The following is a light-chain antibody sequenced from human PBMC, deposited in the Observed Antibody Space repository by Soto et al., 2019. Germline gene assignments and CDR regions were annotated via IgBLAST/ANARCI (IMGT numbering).Light chain of an antibody. CDR1: SSDVGGYNY. CDR3: SSYTITSTYV. J-gene: IGLJ1*01. V-gene: IGLV2-14*01. Sequence: SVLTQPASVSGSPGQSITISCTGTSSDVGGYNYVSWYQQHPGKAPKLMIYEVSDRPSGVSNRFSGSKSGNTASLTISGLQAEDEADYYCSSYTITSTYVFGTGTKV. CDR2: EVS.